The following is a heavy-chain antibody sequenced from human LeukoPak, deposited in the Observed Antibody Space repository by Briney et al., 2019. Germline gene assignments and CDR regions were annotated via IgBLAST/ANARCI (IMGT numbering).Heavy chain of an antibody. D-gene: IGHD2-15*01. CDR1: GFTFSSYA. J-gene: IGHJ4*02. V-gene: IGHV3-23*01. CDR3: AKDCGGSCYWELDY. Sequence: GGSLRLSCAASGFTFSSYAMSWVRHAPGKGLEWVSAISGSGGSTYYADSVKGRFTISRDNSKNTLYLQMNRLRAEDTAVYYCAKDCGGSCYWELDYWGQGTLVTVSS. CDR2: ISGSGGST.